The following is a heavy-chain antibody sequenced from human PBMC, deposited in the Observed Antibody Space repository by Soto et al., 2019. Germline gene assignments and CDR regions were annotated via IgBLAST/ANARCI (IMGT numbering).Heavy chain of an antibody. CDR3: AKMEYSSSGYYGMDV. CDR1: GFTFSSYG. D-gene: IGHD6-6*01. CDR2: ISYDGSNK. J-gene: IGHJ6*02. Sequence: GESLRLSCAASGFTFSSYGMHWVRQAPGKGLEWVAVISYDGSNKYYADSVKGRFTISRDNSKNTLYLQMNSLRAEDTAVYYCAKMEYSSSGYYGMDVWGQGTTVTVSS. V-gene: IGHV3-30*18.